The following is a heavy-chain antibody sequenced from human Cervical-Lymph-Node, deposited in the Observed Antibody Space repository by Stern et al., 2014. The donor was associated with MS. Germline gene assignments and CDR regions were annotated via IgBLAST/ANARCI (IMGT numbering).Heavy chain of an antibody. Sequence: QVQLVQSGAEVKKPGASVKVSCKTSGYSFTSYSMHWVRQAPGQRLEWMGWINAGNGHTKYSQIFQGRVTITRDTSASTAYMELSSLRSEDTAVYYCARDPAMPYYYGMDVWGQGTTVTVSS. J-gene: IGHJ6*02. CDR1: GYSFTSYS. CDR3: ARDPAMPYYYGMDV. CDR2: INAGNGHT. V-gene: IGHV1-3*01. D-gene: IGHD2-2*01.